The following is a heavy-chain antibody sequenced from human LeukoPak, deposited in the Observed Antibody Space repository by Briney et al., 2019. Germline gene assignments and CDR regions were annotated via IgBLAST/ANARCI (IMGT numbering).Heavy chain of an antibody. CDR3: ARDPTSYSSGWYMRY. V-gene: IGHV3-7*01. CDR1: GFTFTNYW. J-gene: IGHJ4*02. D-gene: IGHD6-19*01. CDR2: IKQDEREK. Sequence: GGALRLSCVASGFTFTNYWMFWVRQSPGKGLEWAANIKQDEREKYYVDSVKGRFTISRDNAKNSRYLQMKTLRAEDTAVYYCARDPTSYSSGWYMRYWGQGTLVTVSS.